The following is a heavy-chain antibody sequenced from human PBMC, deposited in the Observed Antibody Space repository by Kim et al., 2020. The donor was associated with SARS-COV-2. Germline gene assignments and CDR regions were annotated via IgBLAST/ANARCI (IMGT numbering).Heavy chain of an antibody. J-gene: IGHJ5*02. V-gene: IGHV3-23*01. CDR3: AKPSFPGIAVAGTVSWFDP. CDR2: ISGSGGST. CDR1: GFTFSSYA. Sequence: GGSLRLSCAASGFTFSSYAMSWVRQAPGKGLEWVSAISGSGGSTYYADSVKGRFTISRDNSKNTLYLQMNSLRAEDTAVYYCAKPSFPGIAVAGTVSWFDPWGQGTLVTVSS. D-gene: IGHD6-19*01.